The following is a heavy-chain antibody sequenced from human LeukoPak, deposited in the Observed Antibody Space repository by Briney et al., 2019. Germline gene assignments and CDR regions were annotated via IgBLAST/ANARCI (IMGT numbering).Heavy chain of an antibody. CDR1: GGSISSGGYY. D-gene: IGHD3-9*01. J-gene: IGHJ4*02. CDR2: IYHSGST. CDR3: AREARHDILTGYYPDSDY. V-gene: IGHV4-30-2*01. Sequence: SETLSLTCTVSGGSISSGGYYWSWIRQPPGKGLEWIGYIYHSGSTYYNPSLKSRVTISVDRSKNQFSLKLSSVTAADTAVYYCAREARHDILTGYYPDSDYWGQGTLVTVSS.